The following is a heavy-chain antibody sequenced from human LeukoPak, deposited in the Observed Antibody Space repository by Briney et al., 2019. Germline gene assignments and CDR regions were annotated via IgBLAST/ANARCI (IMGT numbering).Heavy chain of an antibody. CDR2: IRSKAYGGTT. J-gene: IGHJ4*02. D-gene: IGHD6-25*01. V-gene: IGHV3-49*04. CDR1: GFTFGDYA. Sequence: GGSLRLSCTPSGFTFGDYAMSWVRQAPGKGLEWVGFIRSKAYGGTTEYAASVKGRFTISRDDSKSIAYLQMNSLKTEDTAVYYCTRDTGYSSGWYLDYWGQGTLVTVSS. CDR3: TRDTGYSSGWYLDY.